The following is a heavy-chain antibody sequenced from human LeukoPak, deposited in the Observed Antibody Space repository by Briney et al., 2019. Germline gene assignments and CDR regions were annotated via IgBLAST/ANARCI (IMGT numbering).Heavy chain of an antibody. CDR3: AKDRVGAILYFDY. V-gene: IGHV3-23*01. D-gene: IGHD1-26*01. CDR2: MSGSGSRT. CDR1: GFTFDDYG. J-gene: IGHJ4*02. Sequence: PGGSLRLSCAASGFTFDDYGMSWVRQAPGKGPEWVSAMSGSGSRTYYADSVKGRFTISRDNSKNTLYLQMSSLRVEDTALYYCAKDRVGAILYFDYWGQGTLVTVSS.